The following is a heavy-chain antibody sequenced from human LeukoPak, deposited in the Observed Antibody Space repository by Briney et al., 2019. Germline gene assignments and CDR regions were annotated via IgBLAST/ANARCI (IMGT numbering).Heavy chain of an antibody. CDR2: FYTSGST. J-gene: IGHJ4*02. CDR1: GGSISSRSYY. CDR3: ARDEWELSFDY. D-gene: IGHD1-26*01. Sequence: SETLSLTCTVSGGSISSRSYYRSWIRQPAGKGLEWIGRFYTSGSTNYNPSLKSRVTISVDTSKNQFSLRLSSVTAADTAVYYCARDEWELSFDYWGQGALVTVSS. V-gene: IGHV4-61*02.